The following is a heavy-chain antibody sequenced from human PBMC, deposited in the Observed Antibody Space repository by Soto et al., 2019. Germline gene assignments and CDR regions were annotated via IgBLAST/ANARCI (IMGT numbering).Heavy chain of an antibody. Sequence: EVKMLESGGGLVQPGGSLRLSCAASGFTLSSYGMSWVRQAPGKGLEWVSAISGSGGSTYYADSVKGRFTISRDNSKNTLYLKINSLRAEDTAVYYCAKGAYYHGSGSYFPFDYWGQGTLVTVSS. D-gene: IGHD3-10*01. V-gene: IGHV3-23*01. CDR1: GFTLSSYG. CDR2: ISGSGGST. J-gene: IGHJ4*02. CDR3: AKGAYYHGSGSYFPFDY.